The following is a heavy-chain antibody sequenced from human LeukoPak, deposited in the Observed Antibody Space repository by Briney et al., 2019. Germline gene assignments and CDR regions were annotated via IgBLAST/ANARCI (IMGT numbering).Heavy chain of an antibody. CDR1: GFTFSSYA. Sequence: GGSLRLSSAASGFTFSSYAMTWVRRAPGKGLEWVSSVSGSGSNTYYADSVKGRFTISRDNSKNTLYLQMNSLRAEDTAVYYCAAQAVAGSWGQGTLVTVSS. D-gene: IGHD6-19*01. CDR3: AAQAVAGS. J-gene: IGHJ5*02. CDR2: VSGSGSNT. V-gene: IGHV3-23*01.